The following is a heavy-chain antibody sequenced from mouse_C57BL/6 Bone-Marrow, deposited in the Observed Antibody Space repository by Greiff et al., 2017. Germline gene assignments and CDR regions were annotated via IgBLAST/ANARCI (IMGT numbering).Heavy chain of an antibody. CDR1: GYAFSSYW. V-gene: IGHV1-80*01. D-gene: IGHD1-1*01. CDR3: ARGTTVVPYYFDY. CDR2: IYPGDGDT. J-gene: IGHJ2*01. Sequence: VQLQQSGAELVKPGASVKISCKASGYAFSSYWMNWVKQRPGKGLEWIGQIYPGDGDTNYNGKFKGKATLTADKSSSTAYMQLSSLTSEDSAVYFCARGTTVVPYYFDYWGQGTTLTVSS.